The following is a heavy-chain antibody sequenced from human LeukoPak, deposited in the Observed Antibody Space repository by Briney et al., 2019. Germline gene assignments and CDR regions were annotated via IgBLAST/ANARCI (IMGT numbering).Heavy chain of an antibody. Sequence: GGSLRLSCAVSGITVSNYGMSWVRQAPGKGLEWVAGISDSGGRPNYADSVKGRFTISRDNPKNTLYLQMNGLRAEDTAVYFCAKRGVVIRVILVGFHKEAYYFDSWGQGALVTVSS. CDR2: ISDSGGRP. D-gene: IGHD3-10*01. CDR1: GITVSNYG. CDR3: AKRGVVIRVILVGFHKEAYYFDS. J-gene: IGHJ4*02. V-gene: IGHV3-23*01.